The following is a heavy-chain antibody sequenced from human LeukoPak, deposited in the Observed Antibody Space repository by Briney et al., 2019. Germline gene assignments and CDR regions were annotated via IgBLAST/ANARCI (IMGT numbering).Heavy chain of an antibody. Sequence: PSGTLSLTCTVSGGSISSSSYYWGWIRQPPGKGLEWIGSIYYGGTTYYNPSLNSRVTISVDTSKNQFSLRLNFVTAADTAVYYCARDDYVWGSTWGYFDYWGQGTLVTVSS. CDR1: GGSISSSSYY. J-gene: IGHJ4*02. V-gene: IGHV4-39*02. CDR2: IYYGGTT. CDR3: ARDDYVWGSTWGYFDY. D-gene: IGHD3-16*01.